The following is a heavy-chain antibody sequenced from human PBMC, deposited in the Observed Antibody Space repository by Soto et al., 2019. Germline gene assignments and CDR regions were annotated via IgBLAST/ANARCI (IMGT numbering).Heavy chain of an antibody. CDR3: ARVDLDIIAAAPGYYFDY. D-gene: IGHD6-13*01. V-gene: IGHV4-31*03. J-gene: IGHJ4*02. CDR2: IYYSGST. CDR1: GGSISSGGYY. Sequence: SETLSLTCTVSGGSISSGGYYWSWIRQHPGKGLEWIGYIYYSGSTYYNPSLKSRVTISVDTSKNQFSLKLSSVTAADTAVYYCARVDLDIIAAAPGYYFDYWGQGTLVTVSS.